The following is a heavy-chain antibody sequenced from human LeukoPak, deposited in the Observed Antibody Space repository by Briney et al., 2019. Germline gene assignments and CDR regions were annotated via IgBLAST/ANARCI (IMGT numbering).Heavy chain of an antibody. CDR2: ISYDGSNK. CDR1: GFTFSSYA. CDR3: ARGDPGSMRYCSGGSCYPGGFYGMDV. V-gene: IGHV3-30-3*01. Sequence: GGSLRLSCAASGFTFSSYAMHWVRQAPGKGLEWVAVISYDGSNKYYADSVKGRFTISRDNSKNTLYLQMNSLRAEDTAVYYCARGDPGSMRYCSGGSCYPGGFYGMDVWGQGTTVTVSS. D-gene: IGHD2-15*01. J-gene: IGHJ6*02.